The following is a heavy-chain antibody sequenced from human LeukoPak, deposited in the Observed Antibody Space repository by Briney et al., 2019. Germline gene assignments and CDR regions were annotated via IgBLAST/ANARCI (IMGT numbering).Heavy chain of an antibody. Sequence: ASMKVSCKASGGTFSSYTISWVRQAPGQGLEWMGRIIPILGIANYAQKFQGRVTITADKSTSTAYMELSSLRSEDTAVYYCATLTGTGPLPFDYWGQGTLVTVSS. CDR2: IIPILGIA. D-gene: IGHD1-20*01. CDR1: GGTFSSYT. CDR3: ATLTGTGPLPFDY. J-gene: IGHJ4*02. V-gene: IGHV1-69*02.